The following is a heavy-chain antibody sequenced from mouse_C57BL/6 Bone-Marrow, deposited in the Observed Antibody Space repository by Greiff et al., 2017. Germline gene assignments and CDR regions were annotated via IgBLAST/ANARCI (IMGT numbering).Heavy chain of an antibody. CDR2: IWRGGST. Sequence: VQLQQSGPGLVQPSQSLSITCTVSGFSLTSYGVHWVRQSPGKGLEWLGVIWRGGSTDYNAAFMSRLSITKDNSKSQVFFKMNSLQADDTAIYYCAKLTYYSNYYAMDYWGQGTSVTVSS. CDR1: GFSLTSYG. V-gene: IGHV2-5*01. D-gene: IGHD2-5*01. J-gene: IGHJ4*01. CDR3: AKLTYYSNYYAMDY.